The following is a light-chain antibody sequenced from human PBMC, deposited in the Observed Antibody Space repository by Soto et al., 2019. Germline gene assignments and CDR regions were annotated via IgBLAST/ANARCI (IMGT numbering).Light chain of an antibody. V-gene: IGKV1-12*01. J-gene: IGKJ5*01. CDR1: QGISTW. CDR2: GAS. Sequence: EIQMTQSPSSVSASLVYRFTITCRASQGISTWLAWYQQKAGKAPNLLIYGASNLHSGVPSRFSGSGSGTNFTLTISSLQPEDFATYYCQQANSFPITFGQGTRLEI. CDR3: QQANSFPIT.